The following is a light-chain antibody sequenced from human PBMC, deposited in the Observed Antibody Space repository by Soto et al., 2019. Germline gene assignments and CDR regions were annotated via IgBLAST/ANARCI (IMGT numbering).Light chain of an antibody. Sequence: DVVMTQSPLSLPVTLGQPASISCRSSQSLVFSDGNTYLNWFQQRPGQSPRRLLYKVSNRDSGVLDRFSGRGLGSEFTLNIIRVEDADVGVYDCMQGTHWPPSTFGQGTKLEIK. CDR3: MQGTHWPPST. J-gene: IGKJ2*01. CDR2: KVS. CDR1: QSLVFSDGNTY. V-gene: IGKV2-30*01.